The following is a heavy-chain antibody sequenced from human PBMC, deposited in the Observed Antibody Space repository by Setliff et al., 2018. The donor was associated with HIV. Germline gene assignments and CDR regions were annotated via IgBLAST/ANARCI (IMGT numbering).Heavy chain of an antibody. V-gene: IGHV1-46*01. J-gene: IGHJ3*02. CDR2: INPTDGST. CDR3: ASAGAWQRNALDI. CDR1: GYSFTNHY. Sequence: RASVKVSCKPSGYSFTNHYMHWVRQAPGQGLEWMGVINPTDGSTRNTQKFQGRVAMTRDTSTSTVYMELSSLRSEDTAVYYCASAGAWQRNALDIWGQGTMVTVSS. D-gene: IGHD5-12*01.